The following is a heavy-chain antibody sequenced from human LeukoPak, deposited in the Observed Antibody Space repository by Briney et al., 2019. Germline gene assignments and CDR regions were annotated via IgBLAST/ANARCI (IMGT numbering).Heavy chain of an antibody. CDR3: ARSNNIVGATYFDY. V-gene: IGHV3-64*02. Sequence: GGSLRLSCAASGFTFSTYAMHWVRQAPGKGLEYISSISSDGGSTYYADSVKGRFTISRDNSKNTLYLQMGRLRAEDLAVYYCARSNNIVGATYFDYWGQGTLVTVSS. D-gene: IGHD1-26*01. J-gene: IGHJ4*02. CDR2: ISSDGGST. CDR1: GFTFSTYA.